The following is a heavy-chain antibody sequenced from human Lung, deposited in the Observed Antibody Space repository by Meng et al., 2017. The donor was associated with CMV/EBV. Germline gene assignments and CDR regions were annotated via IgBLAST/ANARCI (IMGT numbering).Heavy chain of an antibody. V-gene: IGHV3-48*04. J-gene: IGHJ4*02. CDR1: GFTFSDYS. D-gene: IGHD3-22*01. Sequence: ESLKISCAASGFTFSDYSLNWVRQAPGKGLEWISYISFSGTTMYYADSVKGRFTISRDYAKNSLYLQMNSLRAEDTAVYYCARNWGYNDGTSYYWGMFADWGQGTXVTGAS. CDR3: ARNWGYNDGTSYYWGMFAD. CDR2: ISFSGTTM.